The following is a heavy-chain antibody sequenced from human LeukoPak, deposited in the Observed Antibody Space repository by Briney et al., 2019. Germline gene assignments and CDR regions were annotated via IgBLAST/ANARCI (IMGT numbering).Heavy chain of an antibody. CDR1: GFTFCSYA. V-gene: IGHV3-23*01. CDR2: ISGSGGST. J-gene: IGHJ4*02. Sequence: GGSLRLSCAASGFTFCSYARSWVRQAPGKGLEWVSAISGSGGSTYYADSVKGRFTISRYNSKNTLYLQMNSLRAEDTAVYYCAKSTSTRITILGYWGQGTLVTVSS. CDR3: AKSTSTRITILGY. D-gene: IGHD3-10*01.